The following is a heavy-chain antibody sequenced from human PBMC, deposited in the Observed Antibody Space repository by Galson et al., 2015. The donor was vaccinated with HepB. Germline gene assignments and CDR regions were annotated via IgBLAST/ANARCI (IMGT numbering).Heavy chain of an antibody. CDR1: GGTFSTRT. CDR3: ARDGEGSGRDFEY. J-gene: IGHJ4*02. CDR2: IIPVFGAA. Sequence: SVKVSCKVSGGTFSTRTLSWLRQAPGQGLEWMGGIIPVFGAAKSARKFQGRVTITADESSTTVHMELSTLTSNDTAVYYCARDGEGSGRDFEYWGQGTLVTVSS. D-gene: IGHD1-26*01. V-gene: IGHV1-69*13.